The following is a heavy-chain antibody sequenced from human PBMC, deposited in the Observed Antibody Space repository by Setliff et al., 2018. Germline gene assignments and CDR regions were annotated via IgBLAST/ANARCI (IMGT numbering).Heavy chain of an antibody. Sequence: PGESLKISCQGSGFRFTSFWIGWVRQMPGKGLEWMGIIYPGDSDTRYSPSFQGRVTISADKSISTAYLQWSSLKASDTAMYYCATLGTVVVDAFDFWGQGTRVTVSS. CDR1: GFRFTSFW. D-gene: IGHD2-15*01. V-gene: IGHV5-51*01. J-gene: IGHJ3*01. CDR2: IYPGDSDT. CDR3: ATLGTVVVDAFDF.